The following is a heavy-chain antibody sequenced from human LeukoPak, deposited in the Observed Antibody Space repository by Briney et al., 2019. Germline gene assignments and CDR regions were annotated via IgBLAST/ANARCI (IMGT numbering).Heavy chain of an antibody. V-gene: IGHV5-51*01. CDR1: GYSFVSHW. D-gene: IGHD1-26*01. J-gene: IGHJ4*02. Sequence: GESLKISCKTSGYSFVSHWIVWVRQMPGKGLEWLGIIYPGDSDTRYSPSFQGQVTISADKSISTAYLHWSSLRASDTAMYYCARGLNSGRYSYYFDYWGQGTLATVSS. CDR3: ARGLNSGRYSYYFDY. CDR2: IYPGDSDT.